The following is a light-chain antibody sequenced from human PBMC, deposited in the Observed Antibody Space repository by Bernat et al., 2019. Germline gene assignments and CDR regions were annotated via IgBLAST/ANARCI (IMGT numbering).Light chain of an antibody. CDR1: QSVSSN. V-gene: IGKV3-15*01. CDR3: QQDNNGPRT. J-gene: IGKJ1*01. CDR2: GAS. Sequence: EIVMTQSQATLSVYPGERATLPCRASQSVSSNLAWSQQKPGQATRLLIYGASTRATGIPARFSGSGSGTEITLTISSLQSEDFAVYYCQQDNNGPRTFGQGTNVEIK.